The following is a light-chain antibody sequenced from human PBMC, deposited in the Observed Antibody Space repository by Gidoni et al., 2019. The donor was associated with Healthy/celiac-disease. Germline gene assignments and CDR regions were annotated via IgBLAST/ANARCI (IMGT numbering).Light chain of an antibody. CDR3: AAWDDSLNGLYV. V-gene: IGLV1-44*01. J-gene: IGLJ1*01. CDR2: SNN. Sequence: QSVLTQPPSASGTPGQRVTISCSGSSSNSGSNTVNWYQQLPGTAPKLLIYSNNQRPSGVPARFSGSTSGTSASLAISVLQSEDEADYYCAAWDDSLNGLYVFGTGTKVTVL. CDR1: SSNSGSNT.